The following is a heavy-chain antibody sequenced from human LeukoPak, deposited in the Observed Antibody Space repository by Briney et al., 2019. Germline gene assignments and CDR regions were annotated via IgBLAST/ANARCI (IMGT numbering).Heavy chain of an antibody. CDR1: GYSFTSYW. CDR3: ARQKSVQWLVPDAFDI. V-gene: IGHV5-51*01. J-gene: IGHJ3*02. D-gene: IGHD6-19*01. Sequence: GESLQISCKGSGYSFTSYWIGWVRQMPGKGLEWMGIIYPGDSDTRYSPSFQGQVTISADKSISTAYLQWSSLKASDTAMYYCARQKSVQWLVPDAFDIWGQGTMVTVSS. CDR2: IYPGDSDT.